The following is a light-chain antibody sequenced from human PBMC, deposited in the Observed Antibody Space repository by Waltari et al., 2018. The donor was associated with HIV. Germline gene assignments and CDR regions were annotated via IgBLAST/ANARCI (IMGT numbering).Light chain of an antibody. CDR1: SGNIASNY. Sequence: NFMLTQPHSVSGSPGRTVTISCTRSSGNIASNYVQWYQQRPGSAPIILIYEDTERPSGVPDRFSASLTVSGLQTEDEADYYCQSSDSVIAVFGGGTKLTVL. CDR2: EDT. J-gene: IGLJ3*02. CDR3: QSSDSVIAV. V-gene: IGLV6-57*03.